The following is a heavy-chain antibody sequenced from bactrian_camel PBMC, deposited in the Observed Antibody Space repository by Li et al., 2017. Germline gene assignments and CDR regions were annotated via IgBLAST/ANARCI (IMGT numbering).Heavy chain of an antibody. Sequence: DVQLVESGGGSAQAGGSLRLSCAASGYTYSPDCLGWVRQAPEEGREGVAAIYGGGFNKYYADSVKGRFAISRDNAEGTVYLEMNSLKVEDTAMYYCVAAGYCKTAADLDRYLEVGGHGTQVTVS. CDR1: GYTYSPDC. CDR2: IYGGGFNK. CDR3: VAAGYCKTAADLDRYLEV. V-gene: IGHV3S40*01. J-gene: IGHJ2*01. D-gene: IGHD5*01.